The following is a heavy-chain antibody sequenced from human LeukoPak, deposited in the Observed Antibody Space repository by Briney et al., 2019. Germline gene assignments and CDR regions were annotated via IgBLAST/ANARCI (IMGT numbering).Heavy chain of an antibody. V-gene: IGHV4-39*07. J-gene: IGHJ4*02. CDR3: ARPNIRYCSGGACSNDGSDY. CDR1: GFTFSSYS. Sequence: GSQRLSCAASGFTFSSYSMSWVRQAPGKGLEWIGSIYYSGSTYYSPSLKSRVTISVDTSKNQFSLKLSSVTAADTAVYYCARPNIRYCSGGACSNDGSDYWGQGTLVTVSS. CDR2: IYYSGST. D-gene: IGHD2-15*01.